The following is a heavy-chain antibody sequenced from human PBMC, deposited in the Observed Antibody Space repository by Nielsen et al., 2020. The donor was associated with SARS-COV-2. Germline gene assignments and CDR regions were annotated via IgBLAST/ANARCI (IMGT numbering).Heavy chain of an antibody. CDR1: GFTFSSYW. V-gene: IGHV3-74*01. Sequence: GGSLRLSCAASGFTFSSYWMHWVRQAPGKGLVWVSRINSDGSSTSYADSVKGRFTISRDNAKNTLYLQMNSLRAEDTAVYYCAREGAYGSGVSGFDYWGQGTLVTVSS. J-gene: IGHJ4*02. CDR3: AREGAYGSGVSGFDY. D-gene: IGHD3-10*01. CDR2: INSDGSST.